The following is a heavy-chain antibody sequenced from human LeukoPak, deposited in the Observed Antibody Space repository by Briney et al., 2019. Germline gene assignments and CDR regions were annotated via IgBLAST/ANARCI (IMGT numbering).Heavy chain of an antibody. D-gene: IGHD2-15*01. CDR1: GFTFSSYS. CDR2: ISSSSSYI. J-gene: IGHJ4*02. CDR3: AREDGGSSAFDY. Sequence: GGPLRLSCAASGFTFSSYSMNWVRQAPGKGLEWVSSISSSSSYIYYADSVKGRFTISRDNAKNSLYLQMNSLRAEDTAVYYCAREDGGSSAFDYWGQGTLVTVSS. V-gene: IGHV3-21*01.